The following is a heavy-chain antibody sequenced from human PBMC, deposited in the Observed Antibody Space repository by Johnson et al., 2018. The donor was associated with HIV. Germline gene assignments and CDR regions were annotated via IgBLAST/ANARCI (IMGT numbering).Heavy chain of an antibody. Sequence: VQLVESGGGLVQPGGSLRLSCAGSGFIFSSSWIHWVRQVPGKGLVWVSVIYSGGSTYYAASVKGRFAISRDNSKNTLYLQMNSLRAEDTALYYCARDGTTGPSVDAFDIWGQGTMVTVSS. J-gene: IGHJ3*02. CDR1: GFIFSSSW. V-gene: IGHV3-66*02. CDR2: IYSGGST. D-gene: IGHD4-17*01. CDR3: ARDGTTGPSVDAFDI.